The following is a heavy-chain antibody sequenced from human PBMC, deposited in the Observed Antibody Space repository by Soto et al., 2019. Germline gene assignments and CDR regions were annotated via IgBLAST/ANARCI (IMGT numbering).Heavy chain of an antibody. CDR3: ARVGEATDQFDY. CDR2: IYTSGST. Sequence: PSETLSLTCTVSGGSISSYYWSWIRQPAGKGLEWLGRIYTSGSTNYNPSLKSRVTMSVDTSKNQFSLQMSSVAAADTAVYYCARVGEATDQFDYWGQGTLGAVAS. CDR1: GGSISSYY. J-gene: IGHJ4*02. V-gene: IGHV4-4*07. D-gene: IGHD1-26*01.